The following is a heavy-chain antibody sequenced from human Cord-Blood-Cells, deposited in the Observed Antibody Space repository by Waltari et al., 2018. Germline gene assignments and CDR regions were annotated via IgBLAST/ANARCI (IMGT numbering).Heavy chain of an antibody. CDR2: IYYSGCT. Sequence: QLQLQESGPGLVKPSETLSLTCTVSGGSISSSSYYWGWIRQPPGKGLECIGSIYYSGCTYYNPSLKSRVTISVDTSKNQFSLKLSSVTAAETAVYYWARQSIAANWCDPWGQGTLVTVSS. J-gene: IGHJ5*02. D-gene: IGHD6-6*01. CDR1: GGSISSSSYY. V-gene: IGHV4-39*01. CDR3: ARQSIAANWCDP.